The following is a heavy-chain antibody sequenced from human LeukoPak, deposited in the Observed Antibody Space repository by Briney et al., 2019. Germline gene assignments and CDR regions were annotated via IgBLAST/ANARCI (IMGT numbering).Heavy chain of an antibody. J-gene: IGHJ5*02. CDR2: IKQDGSEK. CDR3: ARDRATMVRGVTPRWFDP. Sequence: PGGSLRLSCAASGFTFSSYWMSWVRQAPGKGLEWVANIKQDGSEKYYVDSVKGRFTISRDNAKNSLYLQMNSLRSDDTAVYYCARDRATMVRGVTPRWFDPWGQGTLVTVSS. V-gene: IGHV3-7*03. CDR1: GFTFSSYW. D-gene: IGHD3-10*01.